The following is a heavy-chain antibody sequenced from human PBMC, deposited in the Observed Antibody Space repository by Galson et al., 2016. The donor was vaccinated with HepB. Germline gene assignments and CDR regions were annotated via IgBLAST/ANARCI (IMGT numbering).Heavy chain of an antibody. Sequence: LRLSCAASGFTVSSKYTSWVRQAPGKGLEWVSVIHTGGSTYYADSVKGRFTISRDNSKNTLYLQMNSLRAEDTAVYYCALGTGIGWYGADWGQGTLVTVAS. CDR1: GFTVSSKY. V-gene: IGHV3-53*01. J-gene: IGHJ4*02. CDR2: IHTGGST. D-gene: IGHD6-19*01. CDR3: ALGTGIGWYGAD.